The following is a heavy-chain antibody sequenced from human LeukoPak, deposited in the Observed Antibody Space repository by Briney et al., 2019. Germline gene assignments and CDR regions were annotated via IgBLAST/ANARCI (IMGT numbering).Heavy chain of an antibody. CDR2: IYPGDSDT. CDR1: GYSFTTYW. CDR3: TRQRGSDTVDY. D-gene: IGHD6-6*01. J-gene: IGHJ4*02. Sequence: GESLKISCKASGYSFTTYWIAWVRQMPGKGLEWMGIIYPGDSDTRYSPSFQGQVTISADKSITTAYLQWSSLKASDTAMYYCTRQRGSDTVDYWGQGTLVTDSS. V-gene: IGHV5-51*01.